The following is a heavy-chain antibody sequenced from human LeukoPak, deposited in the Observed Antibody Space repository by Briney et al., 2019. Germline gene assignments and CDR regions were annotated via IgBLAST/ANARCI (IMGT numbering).Heavy chain of an antibody. J-gene: IGHJ4*02. V-gene: IGHV3-48*03. CDR3: ARATLRFLEWLLYYFDY. CDR1: GFTFSSYE. CDR2: ISSSGGTI. D-gene: IGHD3-3*01. Sequence: GGSLRLSCAASGFTFSSYEMNWVRQASGKGLEWVSYISSSGGTIYYADSVKGRFTISRDNAKNSLYLQMNSLRAEDTAVYYCARATLRFLEWLLYYFDYWGQGTLVTVSS.